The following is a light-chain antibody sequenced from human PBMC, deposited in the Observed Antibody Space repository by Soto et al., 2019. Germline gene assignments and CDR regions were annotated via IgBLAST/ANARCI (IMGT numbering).Light chain of an antibody. J-gene: IGLJ2*01. V-gene: IGLV1-40*01. CDR3: QSYDSSLSGYVV. Sequence: QSVLTQPPSVSGAPGQRVTISCTGIRSNIGAGYDVHWYQQLPGTAPKLLIYGNSNRPSGVLYRFSGSKSGTSASLAITGLQAEDEADYYCQSYDSSLSGYVVFGGGTKLTVL. CDR2: GNS. CDR1: RSNIGAGYD.